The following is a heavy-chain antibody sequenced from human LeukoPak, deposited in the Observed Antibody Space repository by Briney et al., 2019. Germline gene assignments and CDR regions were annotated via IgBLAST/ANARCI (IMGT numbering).Heavy chain of an antibody. CDR1: GFTFGSYW. Sequence: GGSLRLSCAASGFTFGSYWMHWVRQAPGKGLVWVSRINSHGSSTSYADSVKGRFAISRDNAKNTLYLQMNSLRAEDTAVYYCARPLPFYYDSSGYYVSWGQGTLVTVFS. V-gene: IGHV3-74*01. D-gene: IGHD3-22*01. CDR3: ARPLPFYYDSSGYYVS. CDR2: INSHGSST. J-gene: IGHJ4*02.